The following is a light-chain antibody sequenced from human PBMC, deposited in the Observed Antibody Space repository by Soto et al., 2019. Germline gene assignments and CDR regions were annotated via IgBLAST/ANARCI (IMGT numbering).Light chain of an antibody. Sequence: QSVLTQPPSVSEAPGQRVTISCTGSSSNIGAGYEAHWYQQVPGTVPKLPIYENNNRPSGVPDRFSGSKSGTSASLAITGLQAEDEAEYYCQSYDSSLSGYVFGTGTKLTVL. CDR1: SSNIGAGYE. CDR2: ENN. J-gene: IGLJ1*01. V-gene: IGLV1-40*01. CDR3: QSYDSSLSGYV.